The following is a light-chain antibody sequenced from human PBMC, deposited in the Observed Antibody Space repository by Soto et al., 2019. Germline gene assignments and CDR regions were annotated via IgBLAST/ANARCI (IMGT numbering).Light chain of an antibody. J-gene: IGKJ1*01. CDR1: QSINTW. CDR2: TAS. V-gene: IGKV1-5*03. Sequence: DIQMTQSPSTLSASVGDRVTITCRASQSINTWLAWYQQKPGKAPRLLIYTASSLESGVPSRFSGSGSGTEFTLTISSLQHDDFATYYCKQHESYPRTFGQGTKVEIK. CDR3: KQHESYPRT.